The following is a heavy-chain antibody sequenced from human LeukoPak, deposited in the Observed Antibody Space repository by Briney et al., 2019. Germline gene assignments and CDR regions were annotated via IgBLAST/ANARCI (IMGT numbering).Heavy chain of an antibody. D-gene: IGHD3-10*01. Sequence: PGGSLRLSCAASGLTFSGYAINAVPQAPGQGLERVSAISGSGGSRYYADSVKGRFTTPRANSKSTVYLQMNSLRAEDPAVYYCAKDRFYGSGSYPFDSWGQGTLVTVSS. CDR2: ISGSGGSR. CDR1: GLTFSGYA. CDR3: AKDRFYGSGSYPFDS. J-gene: IGHJ4*02. V-gene: IGHV3-23*01.